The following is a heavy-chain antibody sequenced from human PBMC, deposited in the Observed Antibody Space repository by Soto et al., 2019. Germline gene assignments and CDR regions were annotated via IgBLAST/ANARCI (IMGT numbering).Heavy chain of an antibody. CDR3: ARGYYDSNGQSNTFDI. V-gene: IGHV4-59*01. CDR2: VYYSGST. D-gene: IGHD3-22*01. Sequence: PSETLSLTCTVSGASISSSYWSGIRQSPGKGLEWIGYVYYSGSTKYNPSLKSRVTISVDTSKNQFSLKLSSVTAADTAVYYCARGYYDSNGQSNTFDIWGQGTMVTVSS. CDR1: GASISSSY. J-gene: IGHJ3*02.